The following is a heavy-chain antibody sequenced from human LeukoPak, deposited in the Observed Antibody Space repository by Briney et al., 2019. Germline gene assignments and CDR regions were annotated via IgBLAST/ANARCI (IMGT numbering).Heavy chain of an antibody. CDR2: IYYSGST. J-gene: IGHJ4*02. Sequence: SETLFLTCTVSGGSISSYYWSWIRQPPGKGLEWIGYIYYSGSTNYNPSLKSRVTISVDTSKNQFSLKLSSVTAADTAVYYCARGSVAAAYWGQGTLVTVSS. D-gene: IGHD2-15*01. V-gene: IGHV4-59*01. CDR1: GGSISSYY. CDR3: ARGSVAAAY.